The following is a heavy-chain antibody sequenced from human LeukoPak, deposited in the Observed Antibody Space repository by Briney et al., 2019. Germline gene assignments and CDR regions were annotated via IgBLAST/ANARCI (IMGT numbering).Heavy chain of an antibody. J-gene: IGHJ4*02. Sequence: SLRLSSAASAFTASSNYMSWVRQAPRQRLECVSVIYSGGSTYYADSAECRFTISRDNSKNTLYLQMNSQRGEDTAVYYCARDGPRGGTRLYWGQGTLVTVSS. D-gene: IGHD1-26*01. V-gene: IGHV3-66*02. CDR1: AFTASSNY. CDR3: ARDGPRGGTRLY. CDR2: IYSGGST.